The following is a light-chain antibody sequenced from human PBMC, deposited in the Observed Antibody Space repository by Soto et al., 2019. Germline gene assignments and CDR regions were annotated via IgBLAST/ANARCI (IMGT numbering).Light chain of an antibody. Sequence: SPATLSVAPAERVPLSCPARQSVSGNLAWYQQKPGQPPRLLIFGASSRATGIPDRFSGSGSGTDFTLTISRLEPEDFAVYSCQQYGSSPTTFGQGTKVDI. V-gene: IGKV3-20*01. CDR3: QQYGSSPTT. J-gene: IGKJ1*01. CDR2: GAS. CDR1: QSVSGN.